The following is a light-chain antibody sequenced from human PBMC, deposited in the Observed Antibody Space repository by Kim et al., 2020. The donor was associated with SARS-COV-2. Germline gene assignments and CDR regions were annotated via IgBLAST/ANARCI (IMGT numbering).Light chain of an antibody. CDR2: DND. Sequence: QSVLTQPPSMSAAPGQQVTISCSGSNSNIGNNYVSWYQHLPGTAPKLLIYDNDKRPSGIPDRFSGSKSGTSATLGITGLQTGDEADYYCGAWDSSLSAGVFGGGTQLTVL. CDR1: NSNIGNNY. CDR3: GAWDSSLSAGV. J-gene: IGLJ2*01. V-gene: IGLV1-51*01.